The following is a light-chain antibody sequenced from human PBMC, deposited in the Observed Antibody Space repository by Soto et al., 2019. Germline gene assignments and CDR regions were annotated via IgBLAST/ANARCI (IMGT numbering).Light chain of an antibody. CDR2: DVS. Sequence: DIQMTQSPSTLSASVGDRVTITCRASRDVYGWLAWYQQEPGKAPRLLIYDVSSLVSGVPSRFSGSGSGTEFTLAISSLQPDDSATYYCQQYNLYWTFGQGTKVDI. J-gene: IGKJ1*01. V-gene: IGKV1-5*01. CDR1: RDVYGW. CDR3: QQYNLYWT.